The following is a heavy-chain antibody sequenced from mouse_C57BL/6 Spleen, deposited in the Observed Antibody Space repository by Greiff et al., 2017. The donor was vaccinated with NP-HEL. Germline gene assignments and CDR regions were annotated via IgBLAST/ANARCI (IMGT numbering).Heavy chain of an antibody. CDR3: ARWDYSNYGFDY. V-gene: IGHV1-81*01. J-gene: IGHJ2*01. CDR1: GYTFTSYG. D-gene: IGHD2-5*01. CDR2: IYPRSGNT. Sequence: QVHVKQSGAELARPGASVKLSCKASGYTFTSYGISWVKQRTGQGLEWIGEIYPRSGNTYYNEKFKGKATLTADKSSSTAYMELRSLTSEDSAVYFCARWDYSNYGFDYWGQGTTLTVSS.